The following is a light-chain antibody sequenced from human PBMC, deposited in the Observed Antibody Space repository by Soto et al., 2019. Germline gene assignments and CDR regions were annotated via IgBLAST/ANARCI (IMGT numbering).Light chain of an antibody. V-gene: IGKV1-5*03. CDR1: QSISSW. CDR2: KAS. J-gene: IGKJ1*01. Sequence: IPITQSSSTLAASVGDRVTLSCRASQSISSWLAWFQQKPGKAPKLLIYKASSLESGVPSRFSGSGSGTDFTLTISSLQPDEFATYYCQQYNIYPWTFGQGTKVDI. CDR3: QQYNIYPWT.